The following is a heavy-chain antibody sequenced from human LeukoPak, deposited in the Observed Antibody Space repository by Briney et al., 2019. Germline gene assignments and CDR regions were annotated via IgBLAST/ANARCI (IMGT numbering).Heavy chain of an antibody. Sequence: ASVKVSCKASGGTFSSYAISWVRQAPGQGLEWMGGIIPIFGTANYAQKFQGRVTITADESTSTAYMELRSLRSDDTAVYYCARIVVVVAATLWFDPWGQGTLVTVSS. V-gene: IGHV1-69*13. CDR1: GGTFSSYA. CDR3: ARIVVVVAATLWFDP. J-gene: IGHJ5*02. D-gene: IGHD2-15*01. CDR2: IIPIFGTA.